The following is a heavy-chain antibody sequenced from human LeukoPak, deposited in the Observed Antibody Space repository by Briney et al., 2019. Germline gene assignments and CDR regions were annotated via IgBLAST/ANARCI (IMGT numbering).Heavy chain of an antibody. CDR1: GFTFSSYA. V-gene: IGHV3-30-3*01. CDR2: ISYDGSNK. J-gene: IGHJ4*02. CDR3: ARDVSPVPAEVYYFDY. D-gene: IGHD2-2*01. Sequence: GGSLRLSCAASGFTFSSYAMHWVRQAPGKGLEWVAVISYDGSNKYYADSVKGRFTISRDNSKNTLYLQMNSLRAEDTAVYYCARDVSPVPAEVYYFDYWGQGTLVTVSS.